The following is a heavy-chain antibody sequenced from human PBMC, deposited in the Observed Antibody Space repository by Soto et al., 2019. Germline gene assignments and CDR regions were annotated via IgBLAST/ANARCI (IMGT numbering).Heavy chain of an antibody. CDR2: IIPIFGTA. CDR3: AREIALAAAPIGV. V-gene: IGHV1-69*06. Sequence: QVQLVQSGAEVKKPGSSVKVSCKASGGTFSSYAISWVRQAPGQGLEWMGGIIPIFGTANYAQKFQGRVTMTRDTSISTAYMELSRLRSDDTAVYYCAREIALAAAPIGVWGQGTLVTVSS. J-gene: IGHJ4*02. D-gene: IGHD6-13*01. CDR1: GGTFSSYA.